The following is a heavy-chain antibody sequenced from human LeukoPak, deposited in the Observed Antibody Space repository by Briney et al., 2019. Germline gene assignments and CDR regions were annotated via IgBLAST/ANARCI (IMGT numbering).Heavy chain of an antibody. CDR1: GYTFTSYD. Sequence: ASVKVSCTASGYTFTSYDINWGRQATGQGLGCRGWMNPNSGNTGYAQKFQGRVTMTRNTSISTAYMELSSLRSEHTAVYYCARGPYCGGDCLEGWFDPWGQGTLVTVSS. CDR2: MNPNSGNT. D-gene: IGHD2-21*02. CDR3: ARGPYCGGDCLEGWFDP. J-gene: IGHJ5*02. V-gene: IGHV1-8*01.